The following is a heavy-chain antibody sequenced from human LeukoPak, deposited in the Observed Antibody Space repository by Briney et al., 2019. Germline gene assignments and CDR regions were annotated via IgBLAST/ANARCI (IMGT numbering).Heavy chain of an antibody. Sequence: PGGSLRLSCAASGFTFSSYSVTWVRQAPGKGLEWVSSFTSGSRSIYYADSVKGRFTISRDNAKKSLYLQMNSLRAEDTAVYYCARDKGYGGNSGWFDPWGQGTLVTVSS. CDR1: GFTFSSYS. CDR2: FTSGSRSI. CDR3: ARDKGYGGNSGWFDP. J-gene: IGHJ5*02. D-gene: IGHD4-23*01. V-gene: IGHV3-21*01.